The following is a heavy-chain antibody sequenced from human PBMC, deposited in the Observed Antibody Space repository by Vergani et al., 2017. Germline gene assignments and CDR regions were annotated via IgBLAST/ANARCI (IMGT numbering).Heavy chain of an antibody. J-gene: IGHJ6*02. V-gene: IGHV1-18*01. CDR2: ISAYNGNT. CDR1: GYTFTSYG. CDR3: ATDRPVLLWFGDTPHYGMDV. D-gene: IGHD3-10*01. Sequence: QVQLVQSGAEVKKPGASVKVSCKASGYTFTSYGISWVRQAPGQGLEWMGWISAYNGNTNYAQKLQGRGTMTTDTPTSTAYLELRSLRSDDTAVYYCATDRPVLLWFGDTPHYGMDVWGQGTTVTVSS.